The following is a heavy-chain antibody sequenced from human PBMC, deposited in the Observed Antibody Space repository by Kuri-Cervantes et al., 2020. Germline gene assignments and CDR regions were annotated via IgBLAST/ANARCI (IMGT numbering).Heavy chain of an antibody. D-gene: IGHD3-10*01. CDR3: ARNKGFGELGGLDP. CDR1: GDSISSTNW. V-gene: IGHV4-28*01. Sequence: SETLSLTCAVSGDSISSTNWWGWIRQPPGKGLEWIGYIYYSGTTFSNPSLKSRVTMSVDTSKNQFSLKLSSVTAVDTAVYYCARNKGFGELGGLDPWGQGTLVTVSS. J-gene: IGHJ5*02. CDR2: IYYSGTT.